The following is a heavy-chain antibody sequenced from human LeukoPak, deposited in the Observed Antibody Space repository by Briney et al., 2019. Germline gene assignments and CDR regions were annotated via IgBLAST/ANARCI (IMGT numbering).Heavy chain of an antibody. Sequence: GGCLRLSCAASGFTFSNFEMTWVRQAPEKGLELVSYISSSGSAIYYADSVKGRFTISRDNAKNSLYLQMNSLRAEDTAVYYCLPDAFDIWGQGTMVTVSS. V-gene: IGHV3-48*03. J-gene: IGHJ3*02. CDR2: ISSSGSAI. CDR3: LPDAFDI. CDR1: GFTFSNFE.